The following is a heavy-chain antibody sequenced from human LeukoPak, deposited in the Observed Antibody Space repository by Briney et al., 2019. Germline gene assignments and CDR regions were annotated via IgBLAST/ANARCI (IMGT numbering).Heavy chain of an antibody. V-gene: IGHV3-30*01. CDR3: ARDPIGGRPDYLDL. J-gene: IGHJ4*02. CDR2: ISSDGSIT. CDR1: GFSLGTYA. D-gene: IGHD3-10*01. Sequence: PGGSLRLSCTASGFSLGTYAMHWVRQAPGKGFEWVAVISSDGSITIYPDSMRGRFTISRDNSKNTLYLEMKSLRGVDTALYFCARDPIGGRPDYLDLWGQGTPVTASS.